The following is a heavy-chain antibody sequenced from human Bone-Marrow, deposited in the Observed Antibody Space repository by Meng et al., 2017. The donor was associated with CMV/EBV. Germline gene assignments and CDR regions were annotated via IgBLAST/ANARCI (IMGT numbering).Heavy chain of an antibody. D-gene: IGHD3-10*01. J-gene: IGHJ4*02. CDR1: GGTFSSYA. Sequence: SVKVSCKASGGTFSSYAISWVRQAPGQGLEWMGGIIPIFGTANYAQKFQGRVTITTDESTSTAYMELSSLRSEDTAVYYCARDSRRYYGSGSYYYFDYWGQGTLVTVSS. V-gene: IGHV1-69*05. CDR2: IIPIFGTA. CDR3: ARDSRRYYGSGSYYYFDY.